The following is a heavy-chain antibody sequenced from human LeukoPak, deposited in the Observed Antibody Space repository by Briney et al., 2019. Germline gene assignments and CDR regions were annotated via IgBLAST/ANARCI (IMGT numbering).Heavy chain of an antibody. CDR1: GFSLSTSGVG. D-gene: IGHD3-22*01. V-gene: IGHV2-5*01. J-gene: IGHJ4*02. CDR2: IYWNDDK. CDR3: AREYYYDSSGYGQGFDY. Sequence: SGPTLVNPTQTLTLTCTFSGFSLSTSGVGVGWIRQPPGKALEWLALIYWNDDKRYSPSLKSRLTITKDTSKNQVVLTMTSMDPVNTATYYCAREYYYDSSGYGQGFDYWGQGTLVTVSS.